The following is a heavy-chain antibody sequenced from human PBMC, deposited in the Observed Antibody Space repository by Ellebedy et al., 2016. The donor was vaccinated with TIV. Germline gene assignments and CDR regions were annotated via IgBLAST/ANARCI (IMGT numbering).Heavy chain of an antibody. D-gene: IGHD5-12*01. CDR1: GDSISSTNYF. J-gene: IGHJ4*02. V-gene: IGHV4-39*07. CDR2: LNYGGET. CDR3: ASHRGFYSGWSFDY. Sequence: MPSETLSLTCIVSGDSISSTNYFWGWIRQPPGKGLAWIGSLNYGGETYFDPSLKSRVTMSLDTSKNQFSLKVNSVTAADTAIYYCASHRGFYSGWSFDYWGQGTLITVSS.